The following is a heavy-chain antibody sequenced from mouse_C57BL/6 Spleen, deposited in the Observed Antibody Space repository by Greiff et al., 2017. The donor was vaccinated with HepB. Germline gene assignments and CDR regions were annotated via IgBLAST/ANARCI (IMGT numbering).Heavy chain of an antibody. Sequence: VQLQQSGAELVRPGASVKLSCTASGFNIKDDYMHWVKQRPEQGLEWIGWIDPENGDTEYASKFQGKATITADTSSNTAYLQLSSLTSEDTAVYYCTTGYYYGSSYGMDYWGQGTSVTVSS. J-gene: IGHJ4*01. V-gene: IGHV14-4*01. CDR3: TTGYYYGSSYGMDY. D-gene: IGHD1-1*01. CDR2: IDPENGDT. CDR1: GFNIKDDY.